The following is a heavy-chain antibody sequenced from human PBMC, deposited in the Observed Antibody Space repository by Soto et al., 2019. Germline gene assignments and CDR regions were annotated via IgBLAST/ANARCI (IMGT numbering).Heavy chain of an antibody. V-gene: IGHV4-59*01. D-gene: IGHD2-21*02. J-gene: IGHJ4*02. Sequence: SETLSLTCTVSGGSIRDYFWTWIRQPPGKGLEWIGYIYYSGRTNYNPSLKSRVSISVDTSKNHFSLQLRSVTAADTAVYYCARVGGGDFGESGGFHYWVQGPLVTATS. CDR2: IYYSGRT. CDR1: GGSIRDYF. CDR3: ARVGGGDFGESGGFHY.